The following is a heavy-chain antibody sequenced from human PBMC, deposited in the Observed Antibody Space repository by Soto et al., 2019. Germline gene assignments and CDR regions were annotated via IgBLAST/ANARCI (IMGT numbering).Heavy chain of an antibody. CDR3: ARGGYEYKKKNYYHYYRMDV. V-gene: IGHV1-18*01. D-gene: IGHD5-12*01. CDR1: GYTFTSYG. Sequence: ASVKVSCKASGYTFTSYGISWVRQAPGQGLEWMGWISAYNGNTNYAQKLQGRVTMTTDTSTSTAYMELSSLRSEDTAVYYCARGGYEYKKKNYYHYYRMDVWGQGTTVPGSS. CDR2: ISAYNGNT. J-gene: IGHJ6*02.